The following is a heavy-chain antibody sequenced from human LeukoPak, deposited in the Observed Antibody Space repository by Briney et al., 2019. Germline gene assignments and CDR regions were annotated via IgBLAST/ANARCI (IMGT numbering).Heavy chain of an antibody. Sequence: PSETLSLTCTVSGGSISSSSYYWGWIRQPPGKGLEWIGSIYYSGSTYYNPSLKSRVTISVDTSKNQFSLKLSSVTAADTAVYYCARTPARGYYGSGSHKSGAFDIWGQGTMVTVSS. CDR2: IYYSGST. D-gene: IGHD3-10*01. V-gene: IGHV4-39*01. CDR1: GGSISSSSYY. CDR3: ARTPARGYYGSGSHKSGAFDI. J-gene: IGHJ3*02.